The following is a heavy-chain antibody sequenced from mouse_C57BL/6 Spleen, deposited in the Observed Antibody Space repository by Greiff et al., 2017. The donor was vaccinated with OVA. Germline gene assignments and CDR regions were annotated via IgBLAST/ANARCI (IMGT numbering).Heavy chain of an antibody. Sequence: DVQLQESGGGLVQPGGSLSLSCAASGFTFTDYYMSWVRQPPGKALEWLGFIRNKANGYTTEYSASVKGRFTISRDNSQSILYLQMNALRAEDSATYYCARVEVYYDYDGAMDYWGQGTSVTVSS. J-gene: IGHJ4*01. CDR2: IRNKANGYTT. V-gene: IGHV7-3*01. CDR1: GFTFTDYY. CDR3: ARVEVYYDYDGAMDY. D-gene: IGHD2-4*01.